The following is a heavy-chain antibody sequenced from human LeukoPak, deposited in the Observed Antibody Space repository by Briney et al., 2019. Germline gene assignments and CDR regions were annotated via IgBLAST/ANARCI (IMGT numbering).Heavy chain of an antibody. D-gene: IGHD6-19*01. Sequence: SETLSLTCTVSGGSISSSSYYWGWIRQPPGKGLEWIGSIYYSGSTYYNPSLKSRVTISVDTSKNQFSLKLSSVTAADTAVYYCARLVTAVRVSGSWGVYDPWGQGTLVTVSS. CDR2: IYYSGST. CDR1: GGSISSSSYY. V-gene: IGHV4-39*01. J-gene: IGHJ5*02. CDR3: ARLVTAVRVSGSWGVYDP.